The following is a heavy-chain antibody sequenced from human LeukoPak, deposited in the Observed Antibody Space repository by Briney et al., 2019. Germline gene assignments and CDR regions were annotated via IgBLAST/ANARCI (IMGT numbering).Heavy chain of an antibody. J-gene: IGHJ4*02. CDR3: AVSVGASPNYFDY. Sequence: GGSLRLSCGASGFTFITYELNWVRQAPGKGLEWVSYISTSGGTMYYADSVKGRFTISRDNAKNSLYLQMNSLRAEDTAVYYCAVSVGASPNYFDYWGQGTPVTVSS. CDR1: GFTFITYE. CDR2: ISTSGGTM. D-gene: IGHD1-26*01. V-gene: IGHV3-48*03.